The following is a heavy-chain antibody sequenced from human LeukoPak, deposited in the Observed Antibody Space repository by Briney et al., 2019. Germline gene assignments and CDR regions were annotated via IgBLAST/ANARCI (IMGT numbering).Heavy chain of an antibody. CDR3: ARDWDYDILTGLYKEGGFDY. D-gene: IGHD3-9*01. CDR2: ISSSSSYI. V-gene: IGHV3-21*01. Sequence: GGSLRLSCAASGFTFSSYSMNWVRQAPGKGLEWVSSISSSSSYIYYAASVKGRFTISRDNAKNSLYLQMNSLRAEDTAVYYWARDWDYDILTGLYKEGGFDYWGQGTLVTVSS. CDR1: GFTFSSYS. J-gene: IGHJ4*02.